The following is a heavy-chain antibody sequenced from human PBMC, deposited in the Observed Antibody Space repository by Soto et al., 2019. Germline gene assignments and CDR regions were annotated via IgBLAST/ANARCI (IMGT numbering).Heavy chain of an antibody. CDR1: GGSFSGYD. V-gene: IGHV4-34*01. Sequence: SETQSLTCAVCGGSFSGYDWSWIRQPPGKGLEWIGEINHSGSTNYNPSLKSRVTISVDTSKNQFSLKLSSVTAADTAVYYCARGGEEWLFAYYYGMDVWGQGTTVTSP. CDR2: INHSGST. D-gene: IGHD3-3*01. J-gene: IGHJ6*02. CDR3: ARGGEEWLFAYYYGMDV.